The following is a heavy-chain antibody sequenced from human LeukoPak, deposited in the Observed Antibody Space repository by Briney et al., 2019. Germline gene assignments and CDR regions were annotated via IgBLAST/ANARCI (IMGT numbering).Heavy chain of an antibody. V-gene: IGHV3-23*01. CDR2: ISGSGGTT. J-gene: IGHJ4*02. D-gene: IGHD3-22*01. CDR3: AKRGVVIRVILVGFHKEAYYFDS. Sequence: GGSLRLSCAVSGITLSNYVMSWVRQAPGKGLEWVAGISGSGGTTSYADSVKGRFTISRDNPQNTLYLQMNSLRAEDTAVYFCAKRGVVIRVILVGFHKEAYYFDSWGQGALVTVSS. CDR1: GITLSNYV.